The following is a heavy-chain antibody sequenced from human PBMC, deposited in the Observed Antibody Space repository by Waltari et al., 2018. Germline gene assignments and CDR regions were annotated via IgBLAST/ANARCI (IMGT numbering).Heavy chain of an antibody. CDR3: ARHVYGRDSSSSGGAFDI. V-gene: IGHV5-51*01. D-gene: IGHD6-6*01. CDR1: GYSVTTYR. Sequence: EVQLVQSGAEVKKPGGSVKVSCKGSGYSVTTYRIGRVRRMHGKALEGLEWMGIIYPGDSDTRYSPSFQGQVTISAAKSISTAYLQWSSLKASDTAMYYCARHVYGRDSSSSGGAFDIWGQGTMVTVSS. J-gene: IGHJ3*02. CDR2: IYPGDSDT.